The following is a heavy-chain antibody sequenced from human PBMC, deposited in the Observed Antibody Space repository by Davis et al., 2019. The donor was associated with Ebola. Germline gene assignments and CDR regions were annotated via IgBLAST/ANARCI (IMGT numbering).Heavy chain of an antibody. CDR3: ARGGYGYGMDV. D-gene: IGHD5-18*01. Sequence: SETLSLTCTVSGGSISSYYWSWIRQPPGKGLEWIGEINHSGSTNYNPSLKSRVTISVDTSKNQFSLKLSSVTAADTAVYYCARGGYGYGMDVWGQGTTVTVSS. J-gene: IGHJ6*02. CDR2: INHSGST. CDR1: GGSISSYY. V-gene: IGHV4-34*01.